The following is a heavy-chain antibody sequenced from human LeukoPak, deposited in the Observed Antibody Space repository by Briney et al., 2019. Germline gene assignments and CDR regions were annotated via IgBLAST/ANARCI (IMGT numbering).Heavy chain of an antibody. J-gene: IGHJ5*02. Sequence: SGGSLRLSCAVSGFSVSDSFVGWIRQAPGKGLQWVSVIYTGGATFYADSVKGRFSIFRDDSKNTLYLQMNSLGVEDTAAYYCSRWSYPWGQGTLVTVSS. D-gene: IGHD3-10*01. CDR3: SRWSYP. CDR2: IYTGGAT. V-gene: IGHV3-53*01. CDR1: GFSVSDSF.